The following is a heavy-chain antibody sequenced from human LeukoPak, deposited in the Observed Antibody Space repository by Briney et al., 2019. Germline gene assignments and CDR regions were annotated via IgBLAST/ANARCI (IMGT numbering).Heavy chain of an antibody. D-gene: IGHD3-22*01. CDR3: ARSNYYDTSGHYSFDY. V-gene: IGHV3-48*03. CDR1: GFTFSHYE. CDR2: ITSDNAI. J-gene: IGHJ4*02. Sequence: AGGSLRLSCAASGFTFSHYEMNRVRQAPGKGLEWVSYITSDNAISYTDSVRGRFIISRDYAKDSLYLHMNSLRVEDTAIYYCARSNYYDTSGHYSFDYWGQGTQVTVSS.